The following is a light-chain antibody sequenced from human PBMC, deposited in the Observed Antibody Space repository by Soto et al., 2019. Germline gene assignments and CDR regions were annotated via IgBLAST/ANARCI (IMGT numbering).Light chain of an antibody. J-gene: IGKJ5*01. CDR1: QDIRGS. CDR3: QQFNSYPIT. CDR2: DVS. V-gene: IGKV1-13*02. Sequence: AIQLTQSPSSLSASVGDRVTITCRASQDIRGSLAWYQQKRGKAPKMLIYDVSTLESGVPLRFSGSSSGTDFTLTISSLQPVDFATYYCQQFNSYPITFGQGTRLEIK.